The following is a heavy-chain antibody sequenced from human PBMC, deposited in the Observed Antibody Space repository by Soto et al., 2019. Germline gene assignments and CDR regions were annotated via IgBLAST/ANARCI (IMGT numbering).Heavy chain of an antibody. D-gene: IGHD4-17*01. V-gene: IGHV3-23*01. J-gene: IGHJ5*02. CDR1: GFTFSSYA. Sequence: EVQLLESGGGLVQPGGSLRLSCAASGFTFSSYAMSWVRQAPGKGLEWVSAISGSGGSTYYADSVKGRFTISRDNSKNTLYLQMNSLRAEDTAVYYCAKDQATWAYGDDTNWFDPWGQGTLVTVSS. CDR3: AKDQATWAYGDDTNWFDP. CDR2: ISGSGGST.